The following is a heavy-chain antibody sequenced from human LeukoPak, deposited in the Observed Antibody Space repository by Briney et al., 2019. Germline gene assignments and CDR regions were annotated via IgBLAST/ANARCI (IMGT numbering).Heavy chain of an antibody. V-gene: IGHV1-2*02. CDR2: INPNSGDT. Sequence: ASVKVSCKASGYTFTGYYMHWVRQAPGQGLEWMGWINPNSGDTNYAQKFQGRVTMTRDTSISTAYMELSRLRSDDTAVYYCARGFYYYYYYMDVWGKGTTVTVSS. CDR3: ARGFYYYYYYMDV. J-gene: IGHJ6*03. CDR1: GYTFTGYY.